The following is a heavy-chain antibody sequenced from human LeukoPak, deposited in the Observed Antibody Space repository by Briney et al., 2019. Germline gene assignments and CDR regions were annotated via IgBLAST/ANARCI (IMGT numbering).Heavy chain of an antibody. Sequence: SQTLSLTCAVSGGSISSGGYSWSWIRRPAGKGLEWIGRIYTSGSTNYNPSLKSRVTISVDTSKNQFSLKLSSVTAADTAVYYCARGKTRDYYYGMDVWGQGTTVTVSS. CDR3: ARGKTRDYYYGMDV. CDR1: GGSISSGGYS. J-gene: IGHJ6*02. V-gene: IGHV4-61*02. CDR2: IYTSGST.